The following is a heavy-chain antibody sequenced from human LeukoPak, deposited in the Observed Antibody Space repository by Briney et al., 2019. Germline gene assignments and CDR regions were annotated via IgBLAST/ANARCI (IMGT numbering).Heavy chain of an antibody. CDR3: AREVDYFGWGRKRSYYMDV. Sequence: SETLSLTRGVSGGSLSGYFWTWIRQTPGKGLECIGEISPSGSTDYNPSLKSRVTISVDTSKNQLSLKLSTVTAADTAVYYCAREVDYFGWGRKRSYYMDVWGKGTTVIVSS. CDR2: ISPSGST. J-gene: IGHJ6*03. CDR1: GGSLSGYF. V-gene: IGHV4-34*01. D-gene: IGHD3-10*01.